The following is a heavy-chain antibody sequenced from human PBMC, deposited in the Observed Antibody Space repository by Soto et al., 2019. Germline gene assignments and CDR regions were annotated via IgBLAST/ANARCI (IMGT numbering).Heavy chain of an antibody. CDR3: AREIAVAGTLDY. CDR2: INPGVGSTSSA. J-gene: IGHJ4*02. D-gene: IGHD6-19*01. V-gene: IGHV1-46*01. CDR1: GYTLTSYY. Sequence: ASVKVSCKASGYTLTSYYMHWVRQAPGQGLEWMGIINPGVGSTSSASYAQKFQGRVTMTRDTSTSTVYMELSSLTSDDTAVYYCAREIAVAGTLDYWGQGTLVTVSS.